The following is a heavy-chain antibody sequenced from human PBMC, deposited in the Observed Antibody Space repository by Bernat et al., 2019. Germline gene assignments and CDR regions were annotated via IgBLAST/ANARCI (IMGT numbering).Heavy chain of an antibody. CDR2: ISGSGGST. CDR1: GFTFSSYA. Sequence: EVQLLESGGGLVQPGGSLRLSCAASGFTFSSYAMSWFRQAPGKGLEWVSAISGSGGSTYYADSVKGRFTISRDNSKNTLYLQMNSLRAEDTAVYYCAKDQATYYDYIWGSSTDAFDIWGQGTMVTVSS. J-gene: IGHJ3*02. D-gene: IGHD3-16*01. CDR3: AKDQATYYDYIWGSSTDAFDI. V-gene: IGHV3-23*01.